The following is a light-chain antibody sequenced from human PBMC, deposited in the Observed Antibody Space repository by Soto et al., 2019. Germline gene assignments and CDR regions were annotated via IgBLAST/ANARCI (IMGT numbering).Light chain of an antibody. V-gene: IGKV3-20*01. CDR1: QSVSSY. CDR3: QQYGSSPSIT. J-gene: IGKJ5*01. Sequence: IFLTQSPATLSVSPWERATLSCRASQSVSSYLAWYQQKPGQAPRLLIYGASSRATGIPDRFSGSGSGTDFTLTISRLEPEDFAVYYCQQYGSSPSITFGQGTRLEIK. CDR2: GAS.